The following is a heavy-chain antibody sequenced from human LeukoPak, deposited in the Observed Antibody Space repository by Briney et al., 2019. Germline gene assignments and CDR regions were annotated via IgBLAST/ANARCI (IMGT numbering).Heavy chain of an antibody. Sequence: GGSLRLSCAASGFTFSNAWMSWVRQAPGKGLEWVGRIKSKTDGGTTDYAAPVKGRFTISRDDSKNTLYLQMNSLKTEDTAVYYCITRLDDFWSGYSGWFDPWGQGTLVTVSP. CDR2: IKSKTDGGTT. J-gene: IGHJ5*02. D-gene: IGHD3-3*01. V-gene: IGHV3-15*01. CDR3: ITRLDDFWSGYSGWFDP. CDR1: GFTFSNAW.